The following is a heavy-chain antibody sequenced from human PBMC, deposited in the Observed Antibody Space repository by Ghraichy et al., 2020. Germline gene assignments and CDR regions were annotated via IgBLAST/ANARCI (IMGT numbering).Heavy chain of an antibody. J-gene: IGHJ6*03. CDR2: IKSKTDGGTT. CDR3: TKISGSGPRKPYNYYMDV. Sequence: GGSLRLSCAASGFSFNHAWMSWVRQAPGKGLEWVGRIKSKTDGGTTDYAAPVKGRFSISRDDSKNTLYLQMNSLKTEDTAVYYCTKISGSGPRKPYNYYMDVWGKGTTVTVSS. D-gene: IGHD1-26*01. V-gene: IGHV3-15*01. CDR1: GFSFNHAW.